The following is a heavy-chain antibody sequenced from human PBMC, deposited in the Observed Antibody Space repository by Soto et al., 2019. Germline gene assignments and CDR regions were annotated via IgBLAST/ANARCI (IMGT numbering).Heavy chain of an antibody. D-gene: IGHD3-9*01. J-gene: IGHJ6*02. CDR2: ISAYNGKT. Sequence: QVQLVQSGGEVKKPGASVKVSCKASDNTFTSYGFSWVRQAPGQGLEWMGWISAYNGKTDFAQKCQGRVTMTTDTSTSTVYMELRSLRSDDTAVYYWARDHHGGEVLTGYYYNHYYGMDVWGQGTTVSVSS. CDR3: ARDHHGGEVLTGYYYNHYYGMDV. V-gene: IGHV1-18*01. CDR1: DNTFTSYG.